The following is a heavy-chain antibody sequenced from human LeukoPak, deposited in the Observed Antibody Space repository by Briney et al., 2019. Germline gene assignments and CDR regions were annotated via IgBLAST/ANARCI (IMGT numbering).Heavy chain of an antibody. V-gene: IGHV1-18*04. J-gene: IGHJ6*03. D-gene: IGHD5-18*01. CDR2: ISAYNGNT. Sequence: ASVKVSCKASGYTFTSYYMHWVRQAPGQGLEWMGWISAYNGNTNYAQKLQGRVTMTTDTSTSTAYMELRSLRSDDTAVYYCARDGDTAGYYYYYYYYMDVWGKGTTVTISS. CDR3: ARDGDTAGYYYYYYYYMDV. CDR1: GYTFTSYY.